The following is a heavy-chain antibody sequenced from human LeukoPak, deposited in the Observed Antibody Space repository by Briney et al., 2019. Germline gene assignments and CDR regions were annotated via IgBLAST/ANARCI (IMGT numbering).Heavy chain of an antibody. J-gene: IGHJ4*02. D-gene: IGHD4-11*01. Sequence: GGSLRLSCAASGFIFSSYSMNWVRQAPGKGLEWVSYISTTGSTIYYADSVKGRFTISRDDSKNTVYLQMDSLRAEDTAMYYCARDRGDYSDYSDFFDAWGQGTLVTFSS. CDR3: ARDRGDYSDYSDFFDA. CDR1: GFIFSSYS. CDR2: ISTTGSTI. V-gene: IGHV3-48*01.